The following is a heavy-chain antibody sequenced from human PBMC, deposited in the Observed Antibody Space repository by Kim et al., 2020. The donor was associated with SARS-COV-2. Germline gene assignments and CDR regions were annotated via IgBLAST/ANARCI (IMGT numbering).Heavy chain of an antibody. J-gene: IGHJ4*02. CDR2: IYYSGST. CDR3: ARVRRGYSYGFLVDY. D-gene: IGHD5-18*01. Sequence: SETLSLTCTVSGGSISSYYWSWIRQPPGKGLEWIGYIYYSGSTNYNPSLKSRVTISVDTSKNQFSLKLSSVTAADTAVYYCARVRRGYSYGFLVDYWGEGTLGTVSS. V-gene: IGHV4-59*13. CDR1: GGSISSYY.